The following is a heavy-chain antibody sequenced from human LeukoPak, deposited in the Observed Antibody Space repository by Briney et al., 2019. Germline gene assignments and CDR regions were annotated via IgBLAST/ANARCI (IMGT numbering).Heavy chain of an antibody. J-gene: IGHJ4*01. Sequence: PGGSLRLSCAASGFILSDYWMNWVRLVPGKGLEWVANINEDGTIQDYVASVRGRFTISRNNAKNSLYLQMNSLGAEDTAVYYCASRESSMARSHWGHGTLVTVSS. D-gene: IGHD3-10*01. CDR3: ASRESSMARSH. CDR1: GFILSDYW. V-gene: IGHV3-7*01. CDR2: INEDGTIQ.